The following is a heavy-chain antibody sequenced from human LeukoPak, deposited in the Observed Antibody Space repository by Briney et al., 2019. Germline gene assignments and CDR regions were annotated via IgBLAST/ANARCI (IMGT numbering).Heavy chain of an antibody. D-gene: IGHD4-17*01. J-gene: IGHJ4*02. CDR1: GGSISSSSYY. CDR2: IYYSGST. CDR3: AREGGLEGDYGYIDY. V-gene: IGHV4-39*07. Sequence: SETLSLTCTVSGGSISSSSYYWGWIRQPPGKGLEWIGSIYYSGSTNYNPSLKSRVTISVDTSKNQFSLKLSSVTAADTAVYYCAREGGLEGDYGYIDYWGQGTLVTVSS.